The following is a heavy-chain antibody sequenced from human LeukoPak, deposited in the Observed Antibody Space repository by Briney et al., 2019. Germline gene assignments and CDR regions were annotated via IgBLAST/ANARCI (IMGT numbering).Heavy chain of an antibody. Sequence: PGGSLRLSCAASGFTFSSYAMSWVRQAPGKGLEWVSAISGSGGSTYYADSVKGRFTISRDNSKNTLYLQMNSLRAEDTAVYYCATGGLPGIAAAGTVGGVYYYMDVWGKGTTVTVSS. V-gene: IGHV3-23*01. CDR3: ATGGLPGIAAAGTVGGVYYYMDV. CDR2: ISGSGGST. CDR1: GFTFSSYA. J-gene: IGHJ6*03. D-gene: IGHD6-13*01.